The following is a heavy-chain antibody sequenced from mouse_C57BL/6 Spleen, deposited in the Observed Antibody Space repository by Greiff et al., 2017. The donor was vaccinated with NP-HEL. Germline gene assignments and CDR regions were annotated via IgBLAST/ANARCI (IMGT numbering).Heavy chain of an antibody. J-gene: IGHJ2*01. Sequence: EVKLQESGGGLVQPGGSMKLSCAASGFTFSDAWMDWVRQSPEKGLEWVAEIRNKANNHATYSAESVKGRFTISRDDSKSRVYQQMNSLRAENTGIYCSPRTMRRFDYWGQGTTLTVSS. CDR3: PRTMRRFDY. CDR2: IRNKANNHAT. D-gene: IGHD2-4*01. V-gene: IGHV6-6*01. CDR1: GFTFSDAW.